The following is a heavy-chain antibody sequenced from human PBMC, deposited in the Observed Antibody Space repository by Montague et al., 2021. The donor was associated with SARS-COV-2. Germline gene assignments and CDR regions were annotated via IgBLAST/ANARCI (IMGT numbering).Heavy chain of an antibody. CDR3: ARVRGITMIVVVIAGAFDN. J-gene: IGHJ3*02. CDR1: GGSISSGDYY. Sequence: TLSLTCTVSGGSISSGDYYWGWIRQPPGKGLEWIGYICYSGSTYYNPSLKSRVTISVDTSKNQFSLKLSSVTAADTAVYYCARVRGITMIVVVIAGAFDNWGQGTMVTVSS. D-gene: IGHD3-22*01. CDR2: ICYSGST. V-gene: IGHV4-30-4*08.